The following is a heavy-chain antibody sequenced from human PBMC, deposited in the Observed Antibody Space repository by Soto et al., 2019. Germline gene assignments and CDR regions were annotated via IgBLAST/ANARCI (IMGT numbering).Heavy chain of an antibody. CDR2: IYPTGKT. V-gene: IGHV4-30-2*01. D-gene: IGHD3-16*01. CDR1: GGSISSGGYS. J-gene: IGHJ6*02. CDR3: ARAPPGPAPRWGV. Sequence: QLQMQESGSGLVKPSQTLSLTCTVSGGSISSGGYSWSWIRQTPGKGLEWIGYIYPTGKTYYNPSLKHRATLSIDTSQNQFSLQLTSVTAADTAVYYCARAPPGPAPRWGVWGHGTTVTVSS.